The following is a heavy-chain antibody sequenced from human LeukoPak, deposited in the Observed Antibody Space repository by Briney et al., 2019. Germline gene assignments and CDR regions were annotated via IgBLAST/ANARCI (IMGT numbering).Heavy chain of an antibody. CDR2: INPKSGDA. CDR3: ARHPNLDY. J-gene: IGHJ4*02. CDR1: GYTFTGFY. Sequence: ASVKVSCKASGYTFTGFYIHWVRQAPGQGLEWMGWINPKSGDARFAQKFQGRVTMTSDTSISTAYMGLSRLRSDDTAVYYCARHPNLDYWGQGTLVFVSS. V-gene: IGHV1-2*02.